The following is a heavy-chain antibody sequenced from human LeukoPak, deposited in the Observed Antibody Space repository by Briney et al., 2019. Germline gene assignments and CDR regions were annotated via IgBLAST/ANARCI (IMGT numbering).Heavy chain of an antibody. CDR3: ASTRRAAVAGRFDS. CDR1: GGSVSGYY. J-gene: IGHJ4*02. D-gene: IGHD6-19*01. CDR2: IYYSGST. Sequence: SETLSLTCTVSGGSVSGYYWSWIRQPPGKGLEWIGYIYYSGSTNYSPSLESRVTMSVDESKNQFSLRVHFVSAADTAVYYCASTRRAAVAGRFDSWGQGTLVTVSS. V-gene: IGHV4-59*08.